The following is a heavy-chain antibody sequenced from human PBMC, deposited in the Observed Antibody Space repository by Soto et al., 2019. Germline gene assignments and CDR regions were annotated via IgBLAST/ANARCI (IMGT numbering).Heavy chain of an antibody. Sequence: QVQLVQSGAEVKKPGASVKVSCKASGYTFTRYSISWVRQAPGQWLEWMGWISAYNGDTNYAQKLQGRVTMTTDTSTSTAYMELRSLRSDDTAMHYCARDHAGSGWFRFDYWGQGTLVTVSS. CDR3: ARDHAGSGWFRFDY. CDR2: ISAYNGDT. V-gene: IGHV1-18*01. D-gene: IGHD6-19*01. J-gene: IGHJ4*02. CDR1: GYTFTRYS.